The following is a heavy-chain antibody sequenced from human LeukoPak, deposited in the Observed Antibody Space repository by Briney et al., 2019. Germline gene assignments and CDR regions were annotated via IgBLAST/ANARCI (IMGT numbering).Heavy chain of an antibody. CDR1: GGSFSGYY. V-gene: IGHV4-34*01. CDR3: ARLSWGRGAVADIDY. CDR2: INHSGST. Sequence: SETLSLTCAVYGGSFSGYYWSWIRQPPGKGLEWIGEINHSGSTNYNPSLKSRVTISVDTSKNQFSLKLSSVTAADTAVYYCARLSWGRGAVADIDYWGQGTLVTVSS. J-gene: IGHJ4*02. D-gene: IGHD6-19*01.